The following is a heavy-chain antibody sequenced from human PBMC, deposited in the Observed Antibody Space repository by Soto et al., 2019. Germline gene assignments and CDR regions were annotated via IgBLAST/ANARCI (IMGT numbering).Heavy chain of an antibody. CDR2: ILYSGTT. V-gene: IGHV4-30-4*01. Sequence: SETLSLTCTVSGGSISSGDYYWSWIRQPPGKGLEWIGYILYSGTTNYNPSLESRLTISVDTSKNQFSLKLTSVTAADAAVYYCARNGALDYWGRGTLVTVSS. J-gene: IGHJ4*02. CDR3: ARNGALDY. CDR1: GGSISSGDYY. D-gene: IGHD2-8*01.